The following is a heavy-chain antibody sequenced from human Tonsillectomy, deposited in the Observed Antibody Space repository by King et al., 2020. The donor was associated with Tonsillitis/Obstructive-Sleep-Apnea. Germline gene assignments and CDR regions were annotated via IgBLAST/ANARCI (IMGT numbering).Heavy chain of an antibody. CDR2: INHSGST. V-gene: IGHV4-34*01. Sequence: VQLQQWGAGLLKPSETLSLTCAVYGGSCSGYYWSWIRQHPGRGREWIGEINHSGSTNYNPSLKSRVTISVDTSKNQFSLKLSSVTAADTAVYYCARGHCSSTSCYVSGLYNGFDPWGQGTLVTVSS. J-gene: IGHJ5*02. CDR3: ARGHCSSTSCYVSGLYNGFDP. CDR1: GGSCSGYY. D-gene: IGHD2-2*01.